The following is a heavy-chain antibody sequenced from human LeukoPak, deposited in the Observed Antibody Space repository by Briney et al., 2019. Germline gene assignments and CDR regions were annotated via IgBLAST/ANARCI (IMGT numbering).Heavy chain of an antibody. J-gene: IGHJ4*02. V-gene: IGHV3-9*01. CDR1: GFTFDNYA. D-gene: IGHD3-10*01. CDR3: AKDMNSYGSGSSYNPWGPFAS. CDR2: IAWNSGST. Sequence: SLRLSCAASGFTFDNYAMHWVRQAPGKGLEWVSGIAWNSGSTGFADSVKDRFTISRDNAENSLYLQMNSLTPEDTAFYFCAKDMNSYGSGSSYNPWGPFASWGQGTLVTVSS.